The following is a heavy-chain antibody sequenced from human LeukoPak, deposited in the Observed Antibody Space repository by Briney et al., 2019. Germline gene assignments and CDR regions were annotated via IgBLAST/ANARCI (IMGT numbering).Heavy chain of an antibody. CDR2: IKQDGSEK. CDR3: ARSIAAAGISDF. J-gene: IGHJ4*02. Sequence: GGSLRLSCGASGFRFSSYAMSGVRQAPGKGLEWVANIKQDGSEKYYVDSVKGRFTISRDNAKNSLYLQMNNLRAEDTAVYYCARSIAAAGISDFWGQGTLVTVSS. CDR1: GFRFSSYA. V-gene: IGHV3-7*01. D-gene: IGHD6-13*01.